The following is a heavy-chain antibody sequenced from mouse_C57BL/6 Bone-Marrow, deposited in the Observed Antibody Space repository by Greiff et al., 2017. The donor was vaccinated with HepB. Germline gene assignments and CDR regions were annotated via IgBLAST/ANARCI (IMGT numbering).Heavy chain of an antibody. CDR1: GYTFTSYG. CDR2: IYPRSGNT. CDR3: ARAGITTVVATDFGV. V-gene: IGHV1-81*01. Sequence: VQLQQSGAELARPGASVKLSCKASGYTFTSYGISWVKQRTGQGLEWIGEIYPRSGNTYYNEKFKGKATLTADKSSSTAYMELRSLTSEDSAVYFCARAGITTVVATDFGVWGTGTTVTVSS. D-gene: IGHD1-1*01. J-gene: IGHJ1*03.